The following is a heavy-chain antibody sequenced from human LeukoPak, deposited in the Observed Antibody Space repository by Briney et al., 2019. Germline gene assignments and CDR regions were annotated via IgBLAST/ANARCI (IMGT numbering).Heavy chain of an antibody. Sequence: SSETLSLTCAVSGGSISSGNWWTWVRQPPGEGLEWIGEIYHSGGTNYNPSLKSRVTISVDKSKDQFSLKLSSVTAADTAVYYCARLKAGVYYGLDVWGQGTTVTVSS. D-gene: IGHD3-10*01. V-gene: IGHV4-4*02. J-gene: IGHJ6*02. CDR1: GGSISSGNW. CDR3: ARLKAGVYYGLDV. CDR2: IYHSGGT.